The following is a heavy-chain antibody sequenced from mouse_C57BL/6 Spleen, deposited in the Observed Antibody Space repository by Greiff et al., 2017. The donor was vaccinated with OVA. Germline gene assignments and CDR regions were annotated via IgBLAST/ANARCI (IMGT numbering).Heavy chain of an antibody. CDR1: GFNIKNSY. V-gene: IGHV14-3*01. D-gene: IGHD2-4*01. J-gene: IGHJ4*01. CDR2: IDPANGDT. Sequence: VQLQQSVAELVRPGASVKLSCKASGFNIKNSYMHWVKQRPEQGLEWIGRIDPANGDTNYNPKFKGKATITADTSSNTAYLQLSSLTSEDTAIDYCAGEGGYYDDGIAMDYWGQGTSVTVSS. CDR3: AGEGGYYDDGIAMDY.